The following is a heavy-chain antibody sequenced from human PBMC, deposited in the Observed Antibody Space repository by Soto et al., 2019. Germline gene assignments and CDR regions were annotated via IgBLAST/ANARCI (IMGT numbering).Heavy chain of an antibody. CDR1: GGSISSGDYY. V-gene: IGHV4-30-4*01. CDR3: AREVGWGAFDI. D-gene: IGHD1-26*01. Sequence: PSETLSLTCTVSGGSISSGDYYWSWIRQPPGKGLEWIGYIYYSGSTYYNPSLKSRVTISVDTSKNQFSLKLSSVTAADTAVYYCAREVGWGAFDIWGQGTMVTVSS. J-gene: IGHJ3*02. CDR2: IYYSGST.